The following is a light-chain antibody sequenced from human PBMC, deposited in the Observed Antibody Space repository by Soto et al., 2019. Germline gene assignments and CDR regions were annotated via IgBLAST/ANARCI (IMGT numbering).Light chain of an antibody. CDR3: QQANSFPIT. Sequence: DIQMTQSPSSLSASIVDRITITCQASEDITKYLHWYHHKSERAPNLLIYGASNLHSGVPSRFSGSGSGTNFTLTISSLQPEDFATYYCQQANSFPITFGQGTRLEIK. V-gene: IGKV1-12*01. J-gene: IGKJ5*01. CDR1: EDITKY. CDR2: GAS.